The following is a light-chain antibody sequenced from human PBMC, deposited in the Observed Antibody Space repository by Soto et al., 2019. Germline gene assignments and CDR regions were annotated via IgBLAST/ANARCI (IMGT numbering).Light chain of an antibody. CDR2: EVS. CDR3: SSYTTNKTLL. J-gene: IGLJ2*01. CDR1: SSDVGSSNF. V-gene: IGLV2-14*01. Sequence: QAVVTQPASVSGSPGQSITISCTGTSSDVGSSNFVSWYQQHPGKAPKLIFYEVSNRPPGLSDRFSGSKSGTTASLTISGLQAEDEADYFCSSYTTNKTLLFGGGTKVTVL.